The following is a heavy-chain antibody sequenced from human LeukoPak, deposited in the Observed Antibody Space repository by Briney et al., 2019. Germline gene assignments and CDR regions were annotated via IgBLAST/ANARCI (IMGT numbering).Heavy chain of an antibody. V-gene: IGHV4-34*01. CDR3: ARGVTAMAFDY. CDR2: INHSEST. Sequence: SETLSLTCAVYGGSFSGYYWSWIRQPPGKGLEWIGEINHSESTNYNPSLKSRVTISVDTSKNQFSLKLSSVTAADTAVYYCARGVTAMAFDYWGQGTLVTVSS. CDR1: GGSFSGYY. J-gene: IGHJ4*02. D-gene: IGHD5-18*01.